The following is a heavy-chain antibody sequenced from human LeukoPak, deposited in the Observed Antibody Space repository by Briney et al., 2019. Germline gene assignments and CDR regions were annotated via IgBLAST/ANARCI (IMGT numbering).Heavy chain of an antibody. J-gene: IGHJ5*02. D-gene: IGHD6-19*01. Sequence: SETLSLTCAVSGYSISSGFSWGWIRQPPGKGLEWIGSIYHSGSTYYNPSLKSRVTISVDTSKNQFSLKLSSVTAADTAVYYCARSSSSGWYNHHAPWGQGTLVTVSS. CDR1: GYSISSGFS. V-gene: IGHV4-38-2*01. CDR2: IYHSGST. CDR3: ARSSSSGWYNHHAP.